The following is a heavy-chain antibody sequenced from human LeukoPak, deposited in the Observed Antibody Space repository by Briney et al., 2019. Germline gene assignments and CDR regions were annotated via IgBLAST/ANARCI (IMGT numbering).Heavy chain of an antibody. V-gene: IGHV3-23*01. J-gene: IGHJ4*02. Sequence: GGTLRLSCAASGFTFSSYGMSWVRQAPGKGLEWVSAISGSGGSTYYADSVKGRFTIYRDNSKNTLYLQMNSLRAEDTAVYYCARTGSGSYSGFWERHDLDYWGQGTLVTVSS. CDR3: ARTGSGSYSGFWERHDLDY. CDR1: GFTFSSYG. D-gene: IGHD3-10*01. CDR2: ISGSGGST.